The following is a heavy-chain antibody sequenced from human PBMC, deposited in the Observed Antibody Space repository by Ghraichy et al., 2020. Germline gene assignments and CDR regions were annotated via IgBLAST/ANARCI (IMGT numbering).Heavy chain of an antibody. J-gene: IGHJ5*01. CDR1: GFTFSNYA. D-gene: IGHD6-13*01. CDR2: ISVSGGST. CDR3: AKGDISSWYLFGS. V-gene: IGHV3-23*01. Sequence: GGSLRLSCAASGFTFSNYAMSWVRQAPGKGLEWVSVISVSGGSTYYADSVKGRFTIFRDNSENTLYLQMNSLRAEDTAVYYCAKGDISSWYLFGSWGQGTLVTVSS.